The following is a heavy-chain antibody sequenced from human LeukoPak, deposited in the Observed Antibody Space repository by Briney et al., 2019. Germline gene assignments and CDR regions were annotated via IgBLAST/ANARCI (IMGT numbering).Heavy chain of an antibody. J-gene: IGHJ4*02. CDR3: ARDIAVRIVGATRGPFDY. CDR1: GFTFSSYA. CDR2: TSSDGRQK. V-gene: IGHV3-30*04. Sequence: GRSLRLSCAGSGFTFSSYAMHWVRQAPGKGLEWVAITSSDGRQKYYADSVKGRFTISGDNSKNTLYLQINSLRTEDTAVYYCARDIAVRIVGATRGPFDYWGQGTLVTVSS. D-gene: IGHD1-26*01.